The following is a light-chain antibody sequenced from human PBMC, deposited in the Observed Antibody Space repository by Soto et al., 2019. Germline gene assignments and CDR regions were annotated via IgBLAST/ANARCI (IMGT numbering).Light chain of an antibody. V-gene: IGLV1-44*01. Sequence: QSVVTQPPSASGTPGQRVTISCSGSTSNIARNTVNWYQQLPGTAPKLLVYNNNQRPSGVPDRFSGSKSGTSASLAISGLKSEDEADYYCAAWDDSLNGYVFGTGTKLTVL. CDR1: TSNIARNT. CDR3: AAWDDSLNGYV. J-gene: IGLJ1*01. CDR2: NNN.